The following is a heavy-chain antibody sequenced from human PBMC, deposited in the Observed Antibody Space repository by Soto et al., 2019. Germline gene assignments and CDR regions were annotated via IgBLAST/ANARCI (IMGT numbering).Heavy chain of an antibody. CDR1: GGSISSYY. D-gene: IGHD2-2*01. V-gene: IGHV4-4*07. CDR3: ARQYCSSTSCPNHLDY. Sequence: SETLSLTCTVSGGSISSYYWSWIRQPAGKGLEWIGRIYTSGSTNYNPSLKSRVTMSVDTSKNQFSLKLSSVTAADTAVYYCARQYCSSTSCPNHLDYWGQGTLVTVSS. J-gene: IGHJ4*02. CDR2: IYTSGST.